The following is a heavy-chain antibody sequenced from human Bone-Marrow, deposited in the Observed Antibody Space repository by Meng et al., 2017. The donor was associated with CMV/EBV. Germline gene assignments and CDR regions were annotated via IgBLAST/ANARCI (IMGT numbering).Heavy chain of an antibody. V-gene: IGHV3-21*01. CDR1: GFTFSSYS. CDR2: ISSSSSYI. CDR3: AGGHYGGAYYFDH. Sequence: GGSLRLSCAASGFTFSSYSMNWVRQAPGKGLEWVSSISSSSSYIYYADSVKGRFTISRDNAKNSLLLQMNSLRAEDTAVYYCAGGHYGGAYYFDHWGQGTLVTVSS. D-gene: IGHD4-23*01. J-gene: IGHJ4*02.